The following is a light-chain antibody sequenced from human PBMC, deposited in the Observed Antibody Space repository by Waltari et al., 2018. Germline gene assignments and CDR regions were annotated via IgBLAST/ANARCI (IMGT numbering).Light chain of an antibody. CDR3: QTWDTDIHVV. J-gene: IGLJ2*01. V-gene: IGLV4-69*01. CDR2: LNSDGSH. Sequence: QLVLTQSPSASASLGASVKLTCTLSSGHSNYALAWNQTQPKKGPRYLMKLNSDGSHTKGDGIPDRFSGSSSGAERFLTISSLQSEDEGDYYCQTWDTDIHVVFGGGTKLIVL. CDR1: SGHSNYA.